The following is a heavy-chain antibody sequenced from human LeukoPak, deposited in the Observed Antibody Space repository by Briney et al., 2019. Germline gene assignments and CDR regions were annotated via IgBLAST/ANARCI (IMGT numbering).Heavy chain of an antibody. V-gene: IGHV3-49*04. D-gene: IGHD2-21*01. Sequence: GGSLTLSCTASGFTFGDHGMSWARQAPGKGLEWVGFIKSKVNGGTTEYAASVKGRFTISRDDSQRIAYLHMNSLTTEDTAVYFCTRDRDWSFDYWGQGTLVTVSS. J-gene: IGHJ4*02. CDR1: GFTFGDHG. CDR3: TRDRDWSFDY. CDR2: IKSKVNGGTT.